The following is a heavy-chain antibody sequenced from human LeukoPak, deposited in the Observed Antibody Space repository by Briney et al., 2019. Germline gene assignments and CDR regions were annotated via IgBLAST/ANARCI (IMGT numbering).Heavy chain of an antibody. D-gene: IGHD4-17*01. J-gene: IGHJ4*02. CDR3: ARDFVYGDSPVY. CDR1: GGSISSGGYS. CDR2: IYYSGST. Sequence: SETLSLTCAVSGGSISSGGYSWSWIRQPPGKGLEWIGYIYYSGSTHYNPSLKSRVTISVDTSKNQFSLKLSSVTAADTAVYYCARDFVYGDSPVYWGQGTLVTVSS. V-gene: IGHV4-30-4*07.